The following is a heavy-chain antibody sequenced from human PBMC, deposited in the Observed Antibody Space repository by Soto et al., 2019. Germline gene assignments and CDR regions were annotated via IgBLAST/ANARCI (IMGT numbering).Heavy chain of an antibody. D-gene: IGHD1-1*01. V-gene: IGHV3-23*01. CDR1: GFIFSTHA. Sequence: GGSLRLSCAASGFIFSTHAMNWVRQAPGKGLEWVSAISGSGGSTYYADSVKGRFTISRDNSKNTLYLQMNSLRAEDTAVYYCALSNWNDVFGPMFLTTPSDAFDIWGQGTMVTVSS. CDR2: ISGSGGST. CDR3: ALSNWNDVFGPMFLTTPSDAFDI. J-gene: IGHJ3*02.